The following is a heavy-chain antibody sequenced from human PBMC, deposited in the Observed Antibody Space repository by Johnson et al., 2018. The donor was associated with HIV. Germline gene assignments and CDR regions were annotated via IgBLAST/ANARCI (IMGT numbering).Heavy chain of an antibody. CDR1: GFIFSDYY. D-gene: IGHD3-9*01. J-gene: IGHJ3*02. V-gene: IGHV3-11*04. CDR3: AREEGTDILTRGDAFDI. CDR2: FSSSGRTI. Sequence: QVQLVESGGGLVKPGGSLRLSCAASGFIFSDYYMTWIRQAPGKGLESISYFSSSGRTIYYADSVKGRFTMSRDNAKKSLYLQMNSLRAEDTAVYYCAREEGTDILTRGDAFDIWGQGTMVTVSS.